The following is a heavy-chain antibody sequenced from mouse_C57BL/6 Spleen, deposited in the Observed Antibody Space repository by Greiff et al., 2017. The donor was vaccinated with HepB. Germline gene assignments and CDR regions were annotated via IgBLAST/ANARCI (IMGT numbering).Heavy chain of an antibody. CDR2: IFPGSGST. V-gene: IGHV1-75*01. J-gene: IGHJ3*01. CDR1: GYTFTDYY. CDR3: ARSDYYGSSYVAWFAY. D-gene: IGHD1-1*01. Sequence: QVQLKQSGPELVKPGASVKISCKASGYTFTDYYINWVKQRPGQGLEWIGWIFPGSGSTYYNEKFKGKATLTVDKSSSTAYMLLSSLTSEDSAVYFCARSDYYGSSYVAWFAYWGQGTLVTVSA.